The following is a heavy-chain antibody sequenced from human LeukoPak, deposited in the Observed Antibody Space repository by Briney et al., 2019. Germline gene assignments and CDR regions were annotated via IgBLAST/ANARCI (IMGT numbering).Heavy chain of an antibody. Sequence: PSETLSLTFTVSGGSISSYYWSWIRQPPGKGLEWIACIHYSGSTSYNPSLKSRVTISVDTSKNQFSLKVNSVTAADTAVYYCARQPDRRQVALWGQGALLTVSS. CDR1: GGSISSYY. CDR2: IHYSGST. V-gene: IGHV4-59*08. J-gene: IGHJ1*01. CDR3: ARQPDRRQVAL. D-gene: IGHD1-14*01.